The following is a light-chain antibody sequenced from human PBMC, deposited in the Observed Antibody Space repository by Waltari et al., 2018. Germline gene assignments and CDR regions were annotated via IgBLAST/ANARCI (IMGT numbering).Light chain of an antibody. Sequence: YQHRPGTAPQLLIHTNNRRPSGVPGRFSGSKSGTSASLAISGLRSEDEADYFCAAWDDSLDVWVFGGGTKLTVL. CDR3: AAWDDSLDVWV. CDR2: TNN. J-gene: IGLJ3*02. V-gene: IGLV1-44*01.